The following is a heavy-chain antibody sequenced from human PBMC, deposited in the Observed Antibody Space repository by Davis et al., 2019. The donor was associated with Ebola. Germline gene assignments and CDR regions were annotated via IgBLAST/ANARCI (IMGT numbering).Heavy chain of an antibody. J-gene: IGHJ4*02. Sequence: SLKISCAASGFTFSSYAMHWVRQAPGKGLEWVAVISYDGSNKYYADSVKGRFTISRDNSKNTLYLQMNSLRAEDTAVYYCARFSPYYFDYWGQGTLVTVSS. V-gene: IGHV3-30-3*01. CDR3: ARFSPYYFDY. CDR1: GFTFSSYA. CDR2: ISYDGSNK.